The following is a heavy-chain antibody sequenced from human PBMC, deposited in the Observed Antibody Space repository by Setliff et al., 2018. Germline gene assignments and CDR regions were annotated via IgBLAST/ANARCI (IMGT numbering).Heavy chain of an antibody. CDR3: ARAYYGTVNGYSSYYGLDV. D-gene: IGHD3-9*01. V-gene: IGHV3-74*03. CDR1: GFTFDDYA. CDR2: VNDDGSSA. Sequence: GSLRLSCAASGFTFDDYAMHWVRQAPGKGLEWVSRVNDDGSSAMYADSVKGRFTMSRDNAKNTLYLQMNSLRAEDTAVYYCARAYYGTVNGYSSYYGLDVWGQGTTVTVSS. J-gene: IGHJ6*02.